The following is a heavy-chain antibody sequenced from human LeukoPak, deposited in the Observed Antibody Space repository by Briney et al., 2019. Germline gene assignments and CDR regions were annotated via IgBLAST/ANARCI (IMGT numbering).Heavy chain of an antibody. CDR1: GFSFSDRA. D-gene: IGHD2-21*01. CDR3: SKPGYCDGDKCYYSV. J-gene: IGHJ4*02. V-gene: IGHV3-23*01. Sequence: GGSLRLSCAPSGFSFSDRARTWSRHPPGKGREWVSSMSASGHLIDYTDSVKGRFTISRDNSKDTLYLQMTSLRAEDTAIYYCSKPGYCDGDKCYYSVWGRGTLVTVSS. CDR2: MSASGHLI.